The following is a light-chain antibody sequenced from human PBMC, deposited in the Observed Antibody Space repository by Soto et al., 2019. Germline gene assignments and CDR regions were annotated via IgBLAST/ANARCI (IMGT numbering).Light chain of an antibody. J-gene: IGKJ5*01. V-gene: IGKV3-11*01. CDR1: QSVNNY. CDR2: ATS. Sequence: EIVLTQSPATLSLSPGERATLSCGASQSVNNYLAWYQQKPGQAPRLLIYATSNRATGIPARFSGSGSETDFTLTISSLEPEDFALYYCQQRSNWPITFGQGTRLEIK. CDR3: QQRSNWPIT.